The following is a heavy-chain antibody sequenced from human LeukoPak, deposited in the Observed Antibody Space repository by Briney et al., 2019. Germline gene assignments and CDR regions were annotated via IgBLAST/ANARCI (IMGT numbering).Heavy chain of an antibody. Sequence: GESLKISCKGSGYSFNSYWISWVRQMPGKGLEWMGRIDPSDSYTNYSPSFQGHVTIPADKSISTTYLQWSSLKASDTAMYYCRIAVAGTASDYWGQGTLVTVSS. CDR2: IDPSDSYT. D-gene: IGHD6-19*01. CDR3: RIAVAGTASDY. J-gene: IGHJ4*02. CDR1: GYSFNSYW. V-gene: IGHV5-10-1*01.